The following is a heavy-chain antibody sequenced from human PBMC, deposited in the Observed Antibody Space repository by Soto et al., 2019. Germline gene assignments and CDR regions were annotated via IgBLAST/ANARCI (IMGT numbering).Heavy chain of an antibody. CDR3: ARDRSTIYAFDI. D-gene: IGHD3-3*01. V-gene: IGHV3-66*01. CDR1: GFTVSSNY. J-gene: IGHJ3*02. CDR2: IYSGGST. Sequence: EVQLVESGGGLVQPGGSLRLSCAASGFTVSSNYMSWVRQAPGKGLEWVSVIYSGGSTYYADSVKGRFTISRDNSKNTLYLKTNSLRAEDTAVYYCARDRSTIYAFDIWGQGTMVTVSS.